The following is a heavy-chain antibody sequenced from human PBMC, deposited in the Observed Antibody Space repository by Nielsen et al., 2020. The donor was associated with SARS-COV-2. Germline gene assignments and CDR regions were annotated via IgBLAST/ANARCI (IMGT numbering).Heavy chain of an antibody. J-gene: IGHJ6*03. CDR2: IDPSDSYT. CDR3: ARYSSQYYYYYNMDV. CDR1: GYSFTSHW. D-gene: IGHD6-13*01. Sequence: GESLKISCEGSGYSFTSHWITWVRQMPGKGLEWRGRIDPSDSYTDYSPSFRGHVAMSVDKSISTAYLHWSSLKASDSAIYYCARYSSQYYYYYNMDVWGKGTTVTVSS. V-gene: IGHV5-10-1*01.